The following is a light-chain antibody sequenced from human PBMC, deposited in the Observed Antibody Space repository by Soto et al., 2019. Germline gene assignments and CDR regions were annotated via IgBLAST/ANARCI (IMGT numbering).Light chain of an antibody. CDR1: SSDVGGYNY. V-gene: IGLV2-11*01. Sequence: QSALTQPRSVSGSPGQSVTISCTGTSSDVGGYNYVSWYQQHPGKVPQVMIYDVSKRPSGVPDRFSGSKSGNTASLTIFGLQAEDEADYYCCSHAGNNPYVFGTGTKLTVL. CDR3: CSHAGNNPYV. CDR2: DVS. J-gene: IGLJ1*01.